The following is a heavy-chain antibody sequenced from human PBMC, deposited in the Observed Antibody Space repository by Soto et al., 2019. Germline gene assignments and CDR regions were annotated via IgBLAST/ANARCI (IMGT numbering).Heavy chain of an antibody. J-gene: IGHJ5*02. CDR2: INAANGDT. Sequence: ASVKVSCKASGYTFTSYGIHWVRQAPGQRLGWMGWINAANGDTKYSPKFQGRVTITRDTSASTAYMELSSLRSEDTAVYYCVRRHVSATGIDWFDPWRQGTLVTVSS. V-gene: IGHV1-3*01. D-gene: IGHD6-13*01. CDR3: VRRHVSATGIDWFDP. CDR1: GYTFTSYG.